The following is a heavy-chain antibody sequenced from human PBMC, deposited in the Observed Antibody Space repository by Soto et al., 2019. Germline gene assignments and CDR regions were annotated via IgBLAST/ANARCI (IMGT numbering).Heavy chain of an antibody. V-gene: IGHV4-34*01. CDR2: INHSGST. D-gene: IGHD3-3*01. J-gene: IGHJ6*02. Sequence: SETLSLTCAVYGGSFSVYYWSWIRQPPGKGLEWIGEINHSGSTNYNPSLKSRVTISVDTSKNQFSLKLSSVTAADTAVYYCARAGANTIFGVVITYYYYGMDVWGQGTTVTVYS. CDR1: GGSFSVYY. CDR3: ARAGANTIFGVVITYYYYGMDV.